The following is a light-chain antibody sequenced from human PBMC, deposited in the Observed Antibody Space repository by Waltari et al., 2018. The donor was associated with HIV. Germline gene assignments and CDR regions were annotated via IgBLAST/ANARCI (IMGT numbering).Light chain of an antibody. J-gene: IGLJ2*01. V-gene: IGLV1-51*01. Sequence: QSVLTHPPSVSAAPGQTVTISCSGSSSNLGNHYVSWYQQLPGTAPKLLIYDNNNRPSGIPDRFSGSKSGTSATLGITGLQTGDEADYYCGTWDTGLSVVVFGGGTKLTVL. CDR2: DNN. CDR1: SSNLGNHY. CDR3: GTWDTGLSVVV.